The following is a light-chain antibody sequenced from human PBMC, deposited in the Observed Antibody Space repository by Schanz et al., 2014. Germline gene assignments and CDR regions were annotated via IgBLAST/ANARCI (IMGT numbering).Light chain of an antibody. V-gene: IGLV2-8*01. CDR3: SSYGGSNFVV. CDR1: SSDVGGYNY. J-gene: IGLJ2*01. CDR2: DVS. Sequence: QSVLTQPASVSGSPGQSITISCTGTSSDVGGYNYVSWYQHHPGKAPKLMIYDVSNRPSGVPDRFSGSKSGNTASLTVSGLQAEDEADYYCSSYGGSNFVVFGGGTKLTVL.